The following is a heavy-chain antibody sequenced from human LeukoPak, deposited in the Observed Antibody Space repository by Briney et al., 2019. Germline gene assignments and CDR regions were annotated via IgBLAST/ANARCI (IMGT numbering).Heavy chain of an antibody. V-gene: IGHV3-23*01. CDR1: GFTFSSYV. CDR3: AKDRYCSGSSCALYYFDS. CDR2: ISDSGGST. J-gene: IGHJ4*02. D-gene: IGHD2-15*01. Sequence: PGGSLRLSCAASGFTFSSYVMSWVRQAPGKGVEGVSTISDSGGSTYYTDSVKGRFTISRDNSKNTLYLQMNSLRAEDTAVYYCAKDRYCSGSSCALYYFDSWGQGTLVTVSS.